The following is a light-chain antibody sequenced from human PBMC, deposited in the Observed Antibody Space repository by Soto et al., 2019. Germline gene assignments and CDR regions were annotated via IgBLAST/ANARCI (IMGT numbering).Light chain of an antibody. Sequence: QSALTQPASVSGSPGRSITISCTGTSSDVGGYNYVSWYQQYPGKAPKLMIYEVSNRPSGVSNRFSGSKSGNTASLTISGLQAEDEADYYCTSYIRSSTLDSVFGTGTKVTVL. CDR1: SSDVGGYNY. V-gene: IGLV2-14*01. CDR3: TSYIRSSTLDSV. CDR2: EVS. J-gene: IGLJ1*01.